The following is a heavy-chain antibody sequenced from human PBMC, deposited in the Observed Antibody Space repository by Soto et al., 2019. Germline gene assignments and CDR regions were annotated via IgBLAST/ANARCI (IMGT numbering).Heavy chain of an antibody. V-gene: IGHV4-31*03. CDR2: IYYSGST. CDR1: GGSISSGGYY. CDR3: ARDLRVATSLGGAFDI. J-gene: IGHJ3*02. Sequence: QVQLQESGPGLVKPSQTLSLTCTVSGGSISSGGYYWSWIRQHPGKGLEWIGYIYYSGSTYYNPSLKSRVTISVDTSKNQFSLKLSSVTAADTAVYYCARDLRVATSLGGAFDIWGHGTMVTVSS. D-gene: IGHD5-12*01.